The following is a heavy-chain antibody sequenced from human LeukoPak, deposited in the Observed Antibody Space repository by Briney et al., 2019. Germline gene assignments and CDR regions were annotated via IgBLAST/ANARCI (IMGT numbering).Heavy chain of an antibody. CDR1: GFTFSSYS. Sequence: PGGSLRLSCAASGFTFSSYSMNWVRRAPGKGLEWVSYISSSSSTIYYADSVKGRFTISRDNAKNSLYLQMNSLRAEDTAVYYCATRPYDILTGYYRPFDYWGQGTLVTVSS. J-gene: IGHJ4*02. D-gene: IGHD3-9*01. CDR3: ATRPYDILTGYYRPFDY. V-gene: IGHV3-48*01. CDR2: ISSSSSTI.